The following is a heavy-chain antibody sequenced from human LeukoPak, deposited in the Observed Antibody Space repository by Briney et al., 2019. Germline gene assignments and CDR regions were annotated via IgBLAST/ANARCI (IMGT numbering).Heavy chain of an antibody. V-gene: IGHV4-4*07. CDR2: IYTSGST. CDR3: AREAREMTTNAHDAFHI. CDR1: GGSISSYY. D-gene: IGHD5-24*01. J-gene: IGHJ3*02. Sequence: PSETLSLTCTVSGGSISSYYWSWIRQPAGKGLEWIGRIYTSGSTNYNPSLKSRVTMSVDTSKNQFSLKLSSVTAADTAVYYCAREAREMTTNAHDAFHIWGQGTMVTVSS.